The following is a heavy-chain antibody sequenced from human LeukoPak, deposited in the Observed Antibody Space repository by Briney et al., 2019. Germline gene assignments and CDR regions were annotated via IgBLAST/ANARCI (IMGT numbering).Heavy chain of an antibody. CDR2: ISWNSGSI. CDR3: AKVRGGRHWSCAFDI. D-gene: IGHD2-8*02. J-gene: IGHJ3*02. V-gene: IGHV3-9*01. Sequence: GGSLRLSCAASGFTFDDYAMHWVRQAPGKGLEWVSGISWNSGSIGYADSVKGRFTISRDNAKNSLYLQMNSLRAEDTALYYCAKVRGGRHWSCAFDIWGQGTMVIVSS. CDR1: GFTFDDYA.